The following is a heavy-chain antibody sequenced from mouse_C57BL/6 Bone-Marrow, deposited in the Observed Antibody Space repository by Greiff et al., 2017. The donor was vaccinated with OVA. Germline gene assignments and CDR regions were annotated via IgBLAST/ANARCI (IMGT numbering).Heavy chain of an antibody. Sequence: QVQLKESGAGLARPGASVKLSCKASGFTFTSYGISWVKQRTGQGLEWIGEIYPRSGNNYNYAMLKGKGTLTADKSSSTAYMELRSLTSEDSAVYVCARDYYGSSYPYWGQGTLVTVSA. V-gene: IGHV1-81*01. D-gene: IGHD1-1*01. J-gene: IGHJ3*01. CDR2: IYPRSGNN. CDR1: GFTFTSYG. CDR3: ARDYYGSSYPY.